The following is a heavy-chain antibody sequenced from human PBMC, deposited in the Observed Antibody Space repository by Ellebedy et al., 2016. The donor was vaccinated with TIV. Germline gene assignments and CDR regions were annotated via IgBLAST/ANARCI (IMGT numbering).Heavy chain of an antibody. J-gene: IGHJ6*02. Sequence: SETLSLXXNVSGGSVSRSNYYWGWIRQRPGKGPEWIANIYYTVTTFYNPSLKSRVTISVDTSKNQFSLRLSSVTAADTAVYYCARFRSGIVVAPAHYGMDVWGQGTTVTVSS. V-gene: IGHV4-39*01. CDR3: ARFRSGIVVAPAHYGMDV. D-gene: IGHD2-2*01. CDR1: GGSVSRSNYY. CDR2: IYYTVTT.